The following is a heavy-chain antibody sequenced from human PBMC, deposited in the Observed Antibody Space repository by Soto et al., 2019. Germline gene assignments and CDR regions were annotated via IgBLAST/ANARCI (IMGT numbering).Heavy chain of an antibody. CDR2: ISYDGSNK. CDR1: GFTFSSYG. Sequence: QVQLVESGGGVVQPGRSLRLSCAASGFTFSSYGMHWVRQAPGKGLEWVAVISYDGSNKYYADSVKGRFTISRDNSKNSLYLQMSSLRAEDTAVYYCAKESWGTTEHWGQGTLVTVSS. J-gene: IGHJ1*01. D-gene: IGHD4-17*01. CDR3: AKESWGTTEH. V-gene: IGHV3-30*18.